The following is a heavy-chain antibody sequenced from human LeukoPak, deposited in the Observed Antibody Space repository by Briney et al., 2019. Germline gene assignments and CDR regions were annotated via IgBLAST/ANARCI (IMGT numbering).Heavy chain of an antibody. V-gene: IGHV3-23*01. Sequence: GGSLRLSCAASGFTFSSYAMSWVRQAPGKGLEWVSAISGSGGSTYYADSVKGRFTVSRDNSKNTLYLQMNSLRAEDTAVYYCAKVTGGNSEHDYWGQGTLVTVSS. D-gene: IGHD4-23*01. J-gene: IGHJ4*02. CDR3: AKVTGGNSEHDY. CDR1: GFTFSSYA. CDR2: ISGSGGST.